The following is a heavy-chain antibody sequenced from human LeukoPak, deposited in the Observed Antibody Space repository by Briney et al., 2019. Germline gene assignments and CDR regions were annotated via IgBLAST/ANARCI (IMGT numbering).Heavy chain of an antibody. CDR3: AKGLPGWLAGACDY. Sequence: PGGSLRLSCAASAFTFGTYAMSWVRQAPGEGLEWVSVISGNGGRTYYADSVKGRVTISRDNSKGTLFLQMISLRAEDTALYYCAKGLPGWLAGACDYWGQGTLVIVSS. CDR2: ISGNGGRT. V-gene: IGHV3-23*01. J-gene: IGHJ4*02. D-gene: IGHD6-19*01. CDR1: AFTFGTYA.